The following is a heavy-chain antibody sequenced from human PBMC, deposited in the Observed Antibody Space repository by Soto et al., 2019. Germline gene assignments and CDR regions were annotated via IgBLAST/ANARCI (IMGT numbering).Heavy chain of an antibody. CDR2: IYYSGST. V-gene: IGHV4-39*01. CDR3: PTLVIARSSDYCYGIYV. Sequence: SETLSLTCTVSRGSISSSSYYWAWIRQPPGKGLEWIGSIYYSGSTYYNPSLKSRVTISVDTSTNQFSLKLSSVPAADTPAYSCPTLVIARSSDYCYGIYVRGRGTTVTGSS. J-gene: IGHJ6*04. D-gene: IGHD2-21*01. CDR1: RGSISSSSYY.